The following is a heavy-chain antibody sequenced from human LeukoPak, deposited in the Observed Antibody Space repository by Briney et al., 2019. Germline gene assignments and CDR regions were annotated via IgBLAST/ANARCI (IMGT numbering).Heavy chain of an antibody. V-gene: IGHV3-74*01. CDR1: GLTFSSHW. CDR3: TRVGYIDEGIDY. CDR2: ITNDGSST. D-gene: IGHD5-24*01. Sequence: GGSLRLSCAASGLTFSSHWMHWVRQAPGKGLVWVSRITNDGSSTTYADSVKGRFTISRDNAKNSLYLQMNSLRAEDTAIYYCTRVGYIDEGIDYWGQGTLVTVSS. J-gene: IGHJ4*02.